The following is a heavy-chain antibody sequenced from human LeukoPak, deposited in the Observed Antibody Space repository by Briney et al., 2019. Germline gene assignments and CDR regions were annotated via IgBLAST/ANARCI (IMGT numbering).Heavy chain of an antibody. CDR1: DFSISSHY. CDR2: FYYSGST. CDR3: ARGKSSWSYYYYMDV. Sequence: SETLSLTCTVSDFSISSHYWRWIRQTPGKGLEWIGYFYYSGSTNYNPSLKSRVTISGDTSKNQFSLQLSSVTAADTAVYFCARGKSSWSYYYYMDVWGKGTTVTVSS. J-gene: IGHJ6*03. D-gene: IGHD6-13*01. V-gene: IGHV4-59*11.